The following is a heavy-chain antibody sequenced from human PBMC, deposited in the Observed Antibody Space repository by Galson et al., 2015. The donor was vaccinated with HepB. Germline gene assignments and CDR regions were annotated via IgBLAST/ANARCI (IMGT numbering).Heavy chain of an antibody. CDR2: IIPVFGRT. D-gene: IGHD5-24*01. CDR1: GGTFSSYA. J-gene: IGHJ6*02. CDR3: ARSWLSAHPPHFYYGLDV. Sequence: SVKVSCKASGGTFSSYALSWVRQAPGHGFEWMGGIIPVFGRTDYAQKFQGRVTITADKSTSTTYIELGNLRSEDTAVYYCARSWLSAHPPHFYYGLDVWGQGTTVTVSS. V-gene: IGHV1-69*06.